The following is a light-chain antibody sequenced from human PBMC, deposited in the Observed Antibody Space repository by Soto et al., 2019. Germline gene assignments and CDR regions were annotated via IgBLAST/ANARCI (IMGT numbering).Light chain of an antibody. Sequence: QSVLTQPPSASGTPGQRVTISCSGSSSNIGSYYVYWYQQLPGTAPKLLIYDNNKRPSGIPDRFSGSRSGTSATLAITGLQTGDEADYICGTWDTTMSGLLFGGGTKVTVL. CDR3: GTWDTTMSGLL. J-gene: IGLJ2*01. CDR1: SSNIGSYY. CDR2: DNN. V-gene: IGLV1-51*01.